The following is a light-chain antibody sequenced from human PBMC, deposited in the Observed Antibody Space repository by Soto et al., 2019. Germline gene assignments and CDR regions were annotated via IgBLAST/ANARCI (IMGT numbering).Light chain of an antibody. Sequence: EIVLTQSPATLSLSPGDRATLSCRASQSVSTYLAWYQQKXXQAPSLLIYDASNRATGIPARFSGSGSGTDFTLTISSLEPEDFAVYYCQQRSNWPVTFGQGTNVEIK. CDR3: QQRSNWPVT. J-gene: IGKJ1*01. V-gene: IGKV3-11*01. CDR1: QSVSTY. CDR2: DAS.